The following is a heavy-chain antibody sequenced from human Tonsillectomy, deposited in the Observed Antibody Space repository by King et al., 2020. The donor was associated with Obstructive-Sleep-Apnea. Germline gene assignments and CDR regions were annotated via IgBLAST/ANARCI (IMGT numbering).Heavy chain of an antibody. CDR2: ISGYTGNT. CDR3: AGGSGANWNDRYFDY. D-gene: IGHD1-1*01. V-gene: IGHV1-18*01. CDR1: GYTFTNYG. J-gene: IGHJ4*02. Sequence: VQLVESGAEVKKPGASVKVSCKASGYTFTNYGITWVRQVPGQGLEWMGWISGYTGNTNYVQRFQGRVTMTTDPSTGTAYMELRRLRSDDTAVYYCAGGSGANWNDRYFDYWGQGTLVTVSS.